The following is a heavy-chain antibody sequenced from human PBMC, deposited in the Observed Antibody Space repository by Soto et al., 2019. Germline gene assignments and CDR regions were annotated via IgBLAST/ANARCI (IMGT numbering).Heavy chain of an antibody. J-gene: IGHJ6*02. V-gene: IGHV4-34*01. Sequence: SETLSLTCAVYGGSFSGYYWSWIRQPPGKGLEWIGEINHSGSTNYNPSLKSRVTISVDTSKNQFSLKLSSVTAADTAVYYCASMVRLGIAAAGTLHYYGMDVWGPGTTVTVSS. CDR1: GGSFSGYY. D-gene: IGHD6-13*01. CDR3: ASMVRLGIAAAGTLHYYGMDV. CDR2: INHSGST.